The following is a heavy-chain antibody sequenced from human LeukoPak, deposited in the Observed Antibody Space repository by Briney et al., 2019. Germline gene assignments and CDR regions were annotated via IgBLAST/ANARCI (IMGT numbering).Heavy chain of an antibody. V-gene: IGHV4-59*01. CDR1: GASISSYY. CDR2: IFYSGST. Sequence: PSETLSLTCTVSGASISSYYWSWIRQTPGKGLEWIGYIFYSGSTNYNPSLKSRVTISVDTSNNQFSLKLSSMTAADTAVYYCASGPYPAAGTDHQFDYWGQGTLVTVSS. J-gene: IGHJ4*02. D-gene: IGHD6-13*01. CDR3: ASGPYPAAGTDHQFDY.